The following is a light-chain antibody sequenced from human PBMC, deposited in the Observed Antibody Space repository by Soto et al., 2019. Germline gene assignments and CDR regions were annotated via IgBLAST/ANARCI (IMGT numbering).Light chain of an antibody. CDR1: QSVHSN. J-gene: IGKJ1*01. Sequence: VVMTQSPGTLSVSPGERFTVSCRASQSVHSNLAWYQQKPGQAPRLLIHDASTRATGIPARFSGDGSGTEFTLTISSLQSEDFALYYCQQYNDWPRTFGQGTKVDIK. V-gene: IGKV3-15*01. CDR2: DAS. CDR3: QQYNDWPRT.